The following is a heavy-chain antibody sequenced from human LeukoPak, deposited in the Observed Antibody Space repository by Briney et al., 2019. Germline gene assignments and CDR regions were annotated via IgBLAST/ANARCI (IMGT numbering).Heavy chain of an antibody. Sequence: GGSLRLSCVASGFTFTNYWMSWVRQAPGKGLDWVANINQDESEKYYVDSVKGRFTISRGNAKNSLFLQMSSLRAEDTAVYYCARGHYGMDVWGQGTTVTV. CDR2: INQDESEK. V-gene: IGHV3-7*01. J-gene: IGHJ6*02. CDR1: GFTFTNYW. CDR3: ARGHYGMDV.